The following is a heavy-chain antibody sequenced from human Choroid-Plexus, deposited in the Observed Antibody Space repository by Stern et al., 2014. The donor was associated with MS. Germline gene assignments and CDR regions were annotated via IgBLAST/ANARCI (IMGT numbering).Heavy chain of an antibody. CDR1: GGSITSGRYY. V-gene: IGHV4-61*02. J-gene: IGHJ4*01. CDR3: ARADYSVSGXXXXX. Sequence: QLQLXXSGPGLVRPSQTLSLTCTVSGGSITSGRYYWTWIRQTAGKGLEWIGRIYTSGGTNSNPSFESRVTISMDTSSNHFSLQLSSVTVADTAVYFCARADYSVSGXXXXXWG. CDR2: IYTSGGT. D-gene: IGHD3-10*01.